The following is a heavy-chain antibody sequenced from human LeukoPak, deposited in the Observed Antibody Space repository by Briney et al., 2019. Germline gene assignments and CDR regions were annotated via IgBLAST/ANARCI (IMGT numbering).Heavy chain of an antibody. D-gene: IGHD3-22*01. CDR2: IYYSGST. CDR3: ASRVFITRGDWYFDL. Sequence: SETLSLTCTVSGGSISSGDYYWSWIRQPPGKGLEWIGYIYYSGSTYYNPSLKSRVTISVDTSKNQFSLKLSSVTAADTAVYYCASRVFITRGDWYFDLGARAPLVTFS. J-gene: IGHJ2*01. V-gene: IGHV4-30-4*01. CDR1: GGSISSGDYY.